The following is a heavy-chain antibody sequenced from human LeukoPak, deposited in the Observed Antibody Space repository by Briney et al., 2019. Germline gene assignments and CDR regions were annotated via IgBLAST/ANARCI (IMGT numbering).Heavy chain of an antibody. CDR1: GGSISSSSYN. J-gene: IGHJ5*02. Sequence: SETLSLTCTVSGGSISSSSYNWGWIRQPPGKGLEWIGSIYYSGSTYYNPSPKSRVTISVDTSKNQFSLKLSSVTAADTAVYYCARHYHKPNYDILTGTNWFDPWGQGTLATVSS. CDR2: IYYSGST. CDR3: ARHYHKPNYDILTGTNWFDP. V-gene: IGHV4-39*01. D-gene: IGHD3-9*01.